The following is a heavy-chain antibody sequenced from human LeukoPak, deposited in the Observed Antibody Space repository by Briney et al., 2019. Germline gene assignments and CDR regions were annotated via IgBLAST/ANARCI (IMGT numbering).Heavy chain of an antibody. J-gene: IGHJ6*02. CDR3: ASLGWFGYYYYYGMDV. D-gene: IGHD3-10*01. CDR1: GGSISSSSYY. V-gene: IGHV4-39*01. CDR2: IYYSGST. Sequence: SETLSLTCTVSGGSISSSSYYWGWIRQPPGKGLEWIGSIYYSGSTYYNPSLKSRVTISVDTSKNQFSLKMDSVTAADTAVYYCASLGWFGYYYYYGMDVWGQGTTVTVSS.